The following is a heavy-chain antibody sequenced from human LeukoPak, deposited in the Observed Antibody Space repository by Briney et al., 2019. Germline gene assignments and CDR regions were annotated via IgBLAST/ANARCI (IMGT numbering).Heavy chain of an antibody. Sequence: SEALSLTCTVSGASIRTANYYWSWIRQYPGKGLEWIGYMEYSVSTRYNPSLKSRVVISADTSKNQFSLNLRSVTAADSAIYYCVTYRPGDINWFDPWGQGILVTVSS. CDR1: GASIRTANYY. V-gene: IGHV4-31*03. J-gene: IGHJ5*02. CDR3: VTYRPGDINWFDP. D-gene: IGHD2-21*01. CDR2: MEYSVST.